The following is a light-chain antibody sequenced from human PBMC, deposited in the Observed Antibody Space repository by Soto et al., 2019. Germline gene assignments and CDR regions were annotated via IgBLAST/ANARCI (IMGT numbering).Light chain of an antibody. J-gene: IGKJ1*01. CDR1: QTVTSNY. Sequence: SVLTQSPCTLSLTTGERATLSCGASQTVTSNYLAWYQQKPGQAPRLLIFGASIRVTGIPDRFIGSGSGTDFTLTISRLEPEDFAVYYCQHYVTSLTTFAQGTKVDI. V-gene: IGKV3-20*01. CDR3: QHYVTSLTT. CDR2: GAS.